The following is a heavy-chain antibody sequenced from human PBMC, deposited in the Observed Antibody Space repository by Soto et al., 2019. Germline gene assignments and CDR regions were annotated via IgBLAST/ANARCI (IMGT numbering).Heavy chain of an antibody. Sequence: SETLSLTCTVSGGSISSSSYYWGWIRQPPGKGLEWIGSIYYSGSTYYNQSLKSRVTISVDTSKKQFSLKLRSVTAADTALYYCARVRRDGYNPDYYYYYGMDVWGQGTTVT. V-gene: IGHV4-39*01. J-gene: IGHJ6*02. CDR3: ARVRRDGYNPDYYYYYGMDV. CDR1: GGSISSSSYY. CDR2: IYYSGST. D-gene: IGHD5-12*01.